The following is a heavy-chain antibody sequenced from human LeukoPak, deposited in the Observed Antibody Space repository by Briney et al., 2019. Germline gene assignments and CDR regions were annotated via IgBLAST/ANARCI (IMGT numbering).Heavy chain of an antibody. CDR3: ARDSVKRKRGYEY. D-gene: IGHD5-18*01. CDR1: GFTFSSYS. V-gene: IGHV3-21*01. J-gene: IGHJ4*02. CDR2: ISSSSYI. Sequence: GGSLRLSCAASGFTFSSYSMTWVRQAPGKGLEWVSSISSSSYIYYADSVKGRFTISRDNAKNSLYLQMNSLRAEDTAVYYCARDSVKRKRGYEYWGQGTLVTVSS.